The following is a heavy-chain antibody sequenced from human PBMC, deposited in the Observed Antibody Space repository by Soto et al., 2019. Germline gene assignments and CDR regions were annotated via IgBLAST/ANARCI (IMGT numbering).Heavy chain of an antibody. CDR1: GLAFGSYA. CDR3: AKDRAFNYFYGMDV. J-gene: IGHJ6*02. Sequence: LRLSCIASGLAFGSYAMNWVRQGPGRGLEWVAGVSTNGRSTYYADSVRGRSTISRDNSKITVYLQMNNLRAVYTAVYYCAKDRAFNYFYGMDVWGQGTTVTVSS. CDR2: VSTNGRST. D-gene: IGHD3-10*01. V-gene: IGHV3-23*01.